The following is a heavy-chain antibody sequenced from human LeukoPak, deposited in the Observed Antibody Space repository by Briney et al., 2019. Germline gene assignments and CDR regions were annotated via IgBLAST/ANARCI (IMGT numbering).Heavy chain of an antibody. CDR2: INHSGST. Sequence: SETLSLTCAVYGGSFSGYYWSWIRQPPGKGLEWIGEINHSGSTNYNPSLKSRVTISVDTSKNQFSLKLSSVTAADTAVYYCARDSYSSSWSWFDPWGQGTLVTVSS. J-gene: IGHJ5*02. D-gene: IGHD6-13*01. V-gene: IGHV4-34*01. CDR3: ARDSYSSSWSWFDP. CDR1: GGSFSGYY.